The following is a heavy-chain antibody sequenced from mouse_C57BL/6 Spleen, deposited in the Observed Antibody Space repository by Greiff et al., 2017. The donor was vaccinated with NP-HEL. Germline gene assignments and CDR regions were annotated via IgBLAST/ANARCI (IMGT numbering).Heavy chain of an antibody. CDR1: GFNIKDYY. J-gene: IGHJ2*01. V-gene: IGHV14-2*01. CDR3: SREREGYFDY. CDR2: IDPEDGET. Sequence: EVQLQQSGAELVKPGASVKLSCTASGFNIKDYYMHWVKQRTEQGLEWIGRIDPEDGETKYAPKFQGKATITADTSSNTAYLQLSCLPAEDTDGYYCSREREGYFDYWGQGTTLTVSS.